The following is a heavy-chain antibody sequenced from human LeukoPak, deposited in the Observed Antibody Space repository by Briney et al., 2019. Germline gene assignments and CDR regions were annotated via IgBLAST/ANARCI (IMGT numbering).Heavy chain of an antibody. J-gene: IGHJ6*04. CDR2: ITSKSHGETT. D-gene: IGHD3-10*01. CDR1: GFTFNTAW. V-gene: IGHV3-15*01. CDR3: MLWWFGEDV. Sequence: PGGSLRLSCSASGFTFNTAWMTWVRQAPGKGPEWVGRITSKSHGETTDYAAPVKGRFTISRDDSKNTLYLEMNNLKTEDTGVYYCMLWWFGEDVWGKGTTVIISS.